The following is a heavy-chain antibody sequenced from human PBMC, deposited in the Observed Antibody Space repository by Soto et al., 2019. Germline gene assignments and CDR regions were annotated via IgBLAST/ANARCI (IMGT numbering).Heavy chain of an antibody. CDR3: AREYSSSSSNWFDP. CDR2: MNPNSGNT. Sequence: QVQLVQSGAEVKKPGASVKVSCKASGYTLTSYDINWVRQATGQGLEWMGWMNPNSGNTGYAQKFQGRVTMTRNTSISTAYMELSSLRSEDTAVYYCAREYSSSSSNWFDPWGQGTLVTVSS. J-gene: IGHJ5*02. CDR1: GYTLTSYD. D-gene: IGHD6-6*01. V-gene: IGHV1-8*01.